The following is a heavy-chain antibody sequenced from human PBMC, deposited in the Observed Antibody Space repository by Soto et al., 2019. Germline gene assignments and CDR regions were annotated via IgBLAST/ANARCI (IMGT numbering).Heavy chain of an antibody. CDR3: ARESLYDFWSGFDY. D-gene: IGHD3-3*01. Sequence: SENLSLTCTVSGASISSGDYYWSWIRQPPGKGLEWIGYIYYSGSTYYNPSLKSRVTISVDTSKNQFSLKLSSVTAADTAVYYCARESLYDFWSGFDYWGQGTLVTV. CDR1: GASISSGDYY. CDR2: IYYSGST. V-gene: IGHV4-30-4*02. J-gene: IGHJ4*02.